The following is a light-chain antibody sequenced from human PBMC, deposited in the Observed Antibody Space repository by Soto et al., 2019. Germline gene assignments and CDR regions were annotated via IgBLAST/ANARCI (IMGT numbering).Light chain of an antibody. CDR3: QQTYNTPYT. J-gene: IGKJ2*01. V-gene: IGKV1-39*01. CDR1: QRITTY. CDR2: TSG. Sequence: IHMTQSPSSLSASVGDRVTITCRASQRITTYLNWYQQKPGEAPKLLISTSGTLQRGVPSRFIGSGSETDFTLTITGLQRADFATYFCQQTYNTPYTFGQGTKLESK.